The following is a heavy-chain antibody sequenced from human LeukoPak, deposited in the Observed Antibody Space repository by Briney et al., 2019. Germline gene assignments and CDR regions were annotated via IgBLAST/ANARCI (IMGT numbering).Heavy chain of an antibody. CDR3: ARDPLDYGGNSVDFDY. Sequence: SETLSLTCTVSGGSISSYYWSWIRQPPGKGLEWIGYIYYSGSTNYNPSLKSRVTISVDTSKNQFSLKLSSVTAADTAVYYCARDPLDYGGNSVDFDYWGQGTLVTVSS. J-gene: IGHJ4*02. V-gene: IGHV4-59*12. CDR1: GGSISSYY. D-gene: IGHD4-23*01. CDR2: IYYSGST.